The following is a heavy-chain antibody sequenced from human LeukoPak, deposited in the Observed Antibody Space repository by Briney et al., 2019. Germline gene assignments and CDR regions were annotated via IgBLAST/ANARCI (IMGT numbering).Heavy chain of an antibody. CDR2: ISAYNGNT. CDR1: GYTFTSYG. Sequence: ASVKVSCKASGYTFTSYGISWVRQAPGQGLEWMGWISAYNGNTNYAQKLQGRVTMTTDTSTSTAYMELRSLRSDDTAVYYCARAPMGLYYYGMDVWGQGTLVTVSS. V-gene: IGHV1-18*01. CDR3: ARAPMGLYYYGMDV. D-gene: IGHD3-10*01. J-gene: IGHJ6*02.